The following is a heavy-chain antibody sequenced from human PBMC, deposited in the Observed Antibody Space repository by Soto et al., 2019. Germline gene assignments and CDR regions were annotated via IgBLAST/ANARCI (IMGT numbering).Heavy chain of an antibody. J-gene: IGHJ5*02. D-gene: IGHD2-2*01. CDR1: GFTFSSYS. Sequence: GGSLRLSCAASGFTFSSYSMNWVRQAPGKGLEWVSSISSSSSYIYYADSVKGRFTISRDNAKNSLYLQMNSLRAEDTAVYYCARNHPDIVVVPADNWFDPWGQGTLVTVSS. CDR3: ARNHPDIVVVPADNWFDP. CDR2: ISSSSSYI. V-gene: IGHV3-21*01.